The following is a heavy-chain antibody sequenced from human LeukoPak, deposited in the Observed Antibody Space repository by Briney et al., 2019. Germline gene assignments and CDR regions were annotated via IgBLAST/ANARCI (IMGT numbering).Heavy chain of an antibody. CDR1: CGSISLYF. V-gene: IGHV4-59*01. CDR2: IFSSGST. Sequence: PSETLSLPWPVSCGSISLYFWEWIRQPPGEGLEWIGYIFSSGSTNYNPSLRSRVTISVDTSKNQFSLKLSSVTAADTAVYYCARGPYYFDYWGQGTLVTVSS. CDR3: ARGPYYFDY. J-gene: IGHJ4*02.